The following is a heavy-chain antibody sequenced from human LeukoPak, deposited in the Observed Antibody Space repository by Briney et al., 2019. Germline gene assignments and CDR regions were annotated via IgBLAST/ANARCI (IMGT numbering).Heavy chain of an antibody. CDR1: GFTFSSHA. J-gene: IGHJ4*02. Sequence: PGGSLRLSCAASGFTFSSHAMHWVRQAPGSGLEWVAVISYDGNNKYYADSVKGRFTISRDNAMNSLYLQMNSLRAEDTAVYYCAKEEILPGARSYFDYWGQGILVTVSS. CDR3: AKEEILPGARSYFDY. V-gene: IGHV3-30-3*01. D-gene: IGHD1-14*01. CDR2: ISYDGNNK.